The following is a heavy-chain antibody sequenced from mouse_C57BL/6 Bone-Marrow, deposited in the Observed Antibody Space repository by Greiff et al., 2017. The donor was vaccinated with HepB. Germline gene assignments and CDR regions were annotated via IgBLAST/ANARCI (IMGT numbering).Heavy chain of an antibody. CDR3: AGSSTFFYYFDY. Sequence: VQLVESGAELVKPGASVKMSCKASGYTFTTYPIEWMKQNHGKSLEWIGNFHPYNDDTKYNEKFKGKATLTVEKSSNTVYLELSRLTSDDSAVYYCAGSSTFFYYFDYWGQGTTLTVSS. J-gene: IGHJ2*01. CDR2: FHPYNDDT. D-gene: IGHD5-1*01. CDR1: GYTFTTYP. V-gene: IGHV1-47*01.